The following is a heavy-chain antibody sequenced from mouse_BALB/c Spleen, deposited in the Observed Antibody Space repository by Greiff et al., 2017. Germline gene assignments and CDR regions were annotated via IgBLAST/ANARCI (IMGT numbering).Heavy chain of an antibody. J-gene: IGHJ3*01. V-gene: IGHV2-9*02. CDR2: IWAGGST. CDR3: ARGDSSGYVPY. D-gene: IGHD3-2*01. Sequence: QVQLKESGPGLVAPSQSLSITCTVSGFSLTSYGVHWVRQPPGKGLEWLGVIWAGGSTNYNSALMSRLSISKDNSKSQVFLKMNSLQTDDTAMYYCARGDSSGYVPYWGQGTLVTVSA. CDR1: GFSLTSYG.